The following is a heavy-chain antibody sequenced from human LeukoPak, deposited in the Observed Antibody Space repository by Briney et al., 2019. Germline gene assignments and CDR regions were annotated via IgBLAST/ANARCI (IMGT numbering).Heavy chain of an antibody. D-gene: IGHD6-19*01. Sequence: SETLSLTCAVYGGSCSGYYWGWIRQPPGKGLEWIGSIYHSGSTYYNPSLKSRVTISVDTSKNQFSLKLSSVTAADTAVYYCARDLRAVAGTDNWFDPWGQGTLVTVSS. J-gene: IGHJ5*02. V-gene: IGHV4-38-2*02. CDR2: IYHSGST. CDR1: GGSCSGYY. CDR3: ARDLRAVAGTDNWFDP.